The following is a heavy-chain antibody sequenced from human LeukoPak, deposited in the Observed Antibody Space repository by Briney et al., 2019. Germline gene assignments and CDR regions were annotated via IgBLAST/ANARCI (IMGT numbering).Heavy chain of an antibody. J-gene: IGHJ3*02. CDR1: GYTFTGYY. V-gene: IGHV1-2*02. CDR2: INPNSGGT. CDR3: AKDRTAIRVYDAFDI. D-gene: IGHD2-21*02. Sequence: ASVKVSCKASGYTFTGYYMHWVRQAPGQGLEWMGWINPNSGGTNYAQKFQGRVTMTRDTSISTAYMELSRLRSDDTAVYYCAKDRTAIRVYDAFDIWGQGTMVTVSS.